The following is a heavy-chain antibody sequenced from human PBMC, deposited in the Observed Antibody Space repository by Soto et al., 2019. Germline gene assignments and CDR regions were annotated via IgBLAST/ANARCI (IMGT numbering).Heavy chain of an antibody. Sequence: SVKVCCKASGFTFTSSAVQWVRQARGQRLEWIGWIAVGSGNTNYAQKFQERVTITRDMSTSTAYMELSSLRSEDTAVYYCAAETAAAGTVFIYYYGMDVWGQGTTVTVSS. CDR3: AAETAAAGTVFIYYYGMDV. V-gene: IGHV1-58*01. J-gene: IGHJ6*02. CDR2: IAVGSGNT. D-gene: IGHD6-13*01. CDR1: GFTFTSSA.